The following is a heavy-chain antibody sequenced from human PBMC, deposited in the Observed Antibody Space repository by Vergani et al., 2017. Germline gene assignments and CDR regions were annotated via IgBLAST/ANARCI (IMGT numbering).Heavy chain of an antibody. Sequence: EVQLLESGGGLVQPGGSLRLSCAASGFTFSSYAMSWVRQAPGKGLEWVSAISGSGGSTYYADSVKGRFTIPRDNSKNPLYLQRNSLRAEDTAVYYCAKDLYCSSTSCYEFPDYWGQGTLVTVSS. CDR3: AKDLYCSSTSCYEFPDY. CDR2: ISGSGGST. D-gene: IGHD2-2*01. V-gene: IGHV3-23*01. CDR1: GFTFSSYA. J-gene: IGHJ4*02.